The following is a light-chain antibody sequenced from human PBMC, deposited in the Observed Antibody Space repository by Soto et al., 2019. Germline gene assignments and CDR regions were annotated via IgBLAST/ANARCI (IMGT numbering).Light chain of an antibody. CDR1: SSDVGGYNY. V-gene: IGLV2-11*01. Sequence: QSALTQPRSGSGSPGPSVTISCTGTSSDVGGYNYVSCYQQHPGEAPKLMIYDVTKRPSGVPDRFSGSKSGNTAYLTIIGLQDEDEADYYCCSYAGSYIWLFGGGTKLTLL. J-gene: IGLJ3*02. CDR3: CSYAGSYIWL. CDR2: DVT.